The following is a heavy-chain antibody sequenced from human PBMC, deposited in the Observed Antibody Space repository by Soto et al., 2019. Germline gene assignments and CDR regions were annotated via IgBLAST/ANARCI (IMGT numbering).Heavy chain of an antibody. CDR3: ARVLAPLSATVTHYYYYYMDV. D-gene: IGHD4-4*01. Sequence: PSETLSLTCTVSGGSISSFYWSWILQPPGKGLEWIGEINHSGSTNYNPSLKSRVTISVDTSKNQFSLKLSSVTAADTAVYYCARVLAPLSATVTHYYYYYMDVWGKGTTVTVSS. J-gene: IGHJ6*03. V-gene: IGHV4-34*01. CDR1: GGSISSFY. CDR2: INHSGST.